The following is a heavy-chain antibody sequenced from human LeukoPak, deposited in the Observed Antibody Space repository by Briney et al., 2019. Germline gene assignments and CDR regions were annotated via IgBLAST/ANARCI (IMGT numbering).Heavy chain of an antibody. CDR3: ARELYYYGSGSYCYFDY. CDR1: GDSVSSNTAA. CDR2: TYYRSKWHN. Sequence: SQTLSLTCAISGDSVSSNTAAWNWIRQSPSRGLEWLGRTYYRSKWHNDYALSVKSRITITPDTSKNQFSLQLKAVTPEDTAVYFCARELYYYGSGSYCYFDYWGQGTLVTVSS. V-gene: IGHV6-1*01. J-gene: IGHJ4*02. D-gene: IGHD3-10*01.